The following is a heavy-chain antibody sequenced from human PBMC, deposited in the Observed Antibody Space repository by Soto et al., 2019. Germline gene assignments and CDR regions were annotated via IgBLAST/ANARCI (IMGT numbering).Heavy chain of an antibody. Sequence: SETLSLTCSVSGGSISSYYWNWIRQPPGKGLEWIAYIYYSGSTKYNPSLKSRVTISVDTSKNQFSLKLSSVTAADTAVYYCARGDYGDYGDAFDIWGQGTMVTV. CDR1: GGSISSYY. J-gene: IGHJ3*02. V-gene: IGHV4-59*01. CDR3: ARGDYGDYGDAFDI. CDR2: IYYSGST. D-gene: IGHD4-17*01.